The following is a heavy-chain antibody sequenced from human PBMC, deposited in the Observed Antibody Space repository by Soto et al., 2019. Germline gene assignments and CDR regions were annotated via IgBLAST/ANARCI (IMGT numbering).Heavy chain of an antibody. J-gene: IGHJ6*02. V-gene: IGHV4-59*01. CDR3: ARVNYSGTGLAYYYYGMDV. CDR1: GGSMSSYY. CDR2: IYYSGST. Sequence: ETLSLRWTVAGGSMSSYYWGWIRQPPGRGLEWIGYIYYSGSTNYNPSLKSRVTISVDTSKNQFSLKLSSVTAADTAVYYRARVNYSGTGLAYYYYGMDVWGQGTTVTV. D-gene: IGHD3-10*01.